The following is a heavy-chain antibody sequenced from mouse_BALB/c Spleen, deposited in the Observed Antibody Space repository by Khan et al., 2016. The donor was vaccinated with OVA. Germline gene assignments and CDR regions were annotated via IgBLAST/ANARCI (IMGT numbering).Heavy chain of an antibody. J-gene: IGHJ2*01. CDR2: IYPGSDNA. CDR3: ARGDGYYVYFDY. CDR1: GYTFTYYV. Sequence: VQRKEDGPELVKPGASVKMSCKASGYTFTYYVITWVKQRTGQGLEWIGEIYPGSDNAYYNERFKGKATLTADKSSNTTHMQLSSLTSEDSAVYFCARGDGYYVYFDYWGQGTTLTVSS. V-gene: IGHV1-77*01. D-gene: IGHD2-3*01.